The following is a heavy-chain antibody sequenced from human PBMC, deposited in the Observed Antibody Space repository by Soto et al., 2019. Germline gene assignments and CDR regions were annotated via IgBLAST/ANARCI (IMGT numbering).Heavy chain of an antibody. V-gene: IGHV3-72*01. CDR1: GFTFGDYA. CDR2: TRNKANSYTT. Sequence: GGSLRLSCTASGFTFGDYAMSWVRQAPGKGLEWVGRTRNKANSYTTEYAASVKGRFTISRDDSKNSLYLQMNSLKTEDTAVYYCARVSLRHFDWSPFDAFDIWGQGTMVTVSS. CDR3: ARVSLRHFDWSPFDAFDI. D-gene: IGHD3-9*01. J-gene: IGHJ3*02.